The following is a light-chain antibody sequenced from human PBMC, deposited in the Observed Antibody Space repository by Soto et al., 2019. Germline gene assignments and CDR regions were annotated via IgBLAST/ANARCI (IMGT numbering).Light chain of an antibody. V-gene: IGKV1-27*01. CDR1: QGISTY. J-gene: IGKJ1*01. CDR3: QNYKGAPWT. Sequence: DIQMTQSPSSLSASVGDRVTITCRASQGISTYLVWYQQQPGTVPKLLIFAASTFQSGVPSRSSGSGSGIDFTLTINSLQPEDVATYYCQNYKGAPWTFGQVSKVEIK. CDR2: AAS.